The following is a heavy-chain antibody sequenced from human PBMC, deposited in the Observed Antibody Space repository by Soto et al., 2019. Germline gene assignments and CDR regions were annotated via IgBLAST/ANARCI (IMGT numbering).Heavy chain of an antibody. D-gene: IGHD5-18*01. V-gene: IGHV4-31*03. CDR2: IYYSGNT. J-gene: IGHJ6*02. Sequence: QVQLQESGPGLVKPSQTLSLTCTVSGGSIRRGGYYWSWVRQNPRRGLEWIGTIYYSGNTYYNPSLKSRLTISVDTSKNQFSLNLSSVTAADTAVYYCARDRLMATAGTARHYFGLDVWGQGTTVTVSS. CDR1: GGSIRRGGYY. CDR3: ARDRLMATAGTARHYFGLDV.